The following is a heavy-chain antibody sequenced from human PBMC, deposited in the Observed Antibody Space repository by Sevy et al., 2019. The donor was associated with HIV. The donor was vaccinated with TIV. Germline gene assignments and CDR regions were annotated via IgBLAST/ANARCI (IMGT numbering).Heavy chain of an antibody. CDR3: ARDLRSNFFDAFDI. Sequence: GGSLRLSCAASGFSFSNYAMSWVRQAPGKGLEWVSTLIGGGSRTYYADSVTGRFAISRDNSKNTLYLQMNTLRTEDTAMYYCARDLRSNFFDAFDIWGQGTMVTVSS. D-gene: IGHD3-3*01. CDR2: LIGGGSRT. CDR1: GFSFSNYA. V-gene: IGHV3-23*01. J-gene: IGHJ3*02.